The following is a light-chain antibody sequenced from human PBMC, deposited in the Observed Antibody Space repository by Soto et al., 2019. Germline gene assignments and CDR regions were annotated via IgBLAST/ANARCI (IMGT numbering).Light chain of an antibody. CDR1: ISNIGAGYD. J-gene: IGLJ1*01. Sequence: QSVLTQPPSVSGAPGQRVTISCTGSISNIGAGYDVHWYQQLPGTAPTLLMFAKVNRPSGVPDRFSGSKSGTSAFLAITGLQAEDEADYYCQSYDCSLSAYVFGNGTKVTVL. CDR2: AKV. V-gene: IGLV1-40*01. CDR3: QSYDCSLSAYV.